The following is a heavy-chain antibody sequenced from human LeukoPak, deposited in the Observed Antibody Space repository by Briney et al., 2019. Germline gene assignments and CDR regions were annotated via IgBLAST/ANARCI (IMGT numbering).Heavy chain of an antibody. J-gene: IGHJ4*02. Sequence: SETLSLTCAVYGGSFSGYYWSWIRQPPGKGLEWIGEINHSGSTNYNPSLKSRVTLSVDTSKNQFSLKLGSVTAADTAVYYCARIGWYREFDYWGQGTLVTVSS. CDR1: GGSFSGYY. CDR2: INHSGST. D-gene: IGHD6-19*01. CDR3: ARIGWYREFDY. V-gene: IGHV4-34*01.